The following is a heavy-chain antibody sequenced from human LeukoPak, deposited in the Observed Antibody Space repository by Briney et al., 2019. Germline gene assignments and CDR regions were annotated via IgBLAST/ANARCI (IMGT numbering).Heavy chain of an antibody. D-gene: IGHD5-18*01. V-gene: IGHV3-30*18. Sequence: GGPLRLSCEASDFTFSSYGMHWVGQPPGKGLEWVPVISYDGSNKYYADSVKGRFTISRDNSKNTLYLQMNSLRAEDTAVYYCAKSSTVDTAMVAGYWGQGTLVTVSS. CDR3: AKSSTVDTAMVAGY. CDR1: DFTFSSYG. CDR2: ISYDGSNK. J-gene: IGHJ4*02.